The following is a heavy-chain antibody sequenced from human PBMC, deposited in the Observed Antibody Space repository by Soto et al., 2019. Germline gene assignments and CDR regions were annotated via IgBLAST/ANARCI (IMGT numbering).Heavy chain of an antibody. J-gene: IGHJ5*02. CDR2: IVVGSGNT. CDR3: AADLPHGGYYGSGSYPRTFDP. Sequence: SVKVSCKASGFTFTSSAVQWVRQARGQRLEWIGWIVVGSGNTNYAQKFQERVTITRDMSTSTAYMELSSLRSEDTAVYYCAADLPHGGYYGSGSYPRTFDPWGQGTLVTVSS. D-gene: IGHD3-10*01. V-gene: IGHV1-58*01. CDR1: GFTFTSSA.